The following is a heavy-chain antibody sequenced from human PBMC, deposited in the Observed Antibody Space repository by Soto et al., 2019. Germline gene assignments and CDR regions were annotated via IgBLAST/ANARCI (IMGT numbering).Heavy chain of an antibody. CDR2: IEPSECYT. CDR3: ASHTRAPADLAP. CDR1: GYSFTTYS. Sequence: PGESLKLSCCASGYSFTTYSFHWVRQMPGKGLECIGRIEPSECYTYYTPSLLGRVTISVDNSINTLYLQRRSLKAADTAMYYCASHTRAPADLAPWGQGTLVTVSS. D-gene: IGHD2-2*01. J-gene: IGHJ5*02. V-gene: IGHV5-10-1*01.